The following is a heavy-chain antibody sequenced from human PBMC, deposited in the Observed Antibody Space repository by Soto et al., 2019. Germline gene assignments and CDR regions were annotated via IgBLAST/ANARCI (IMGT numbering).Heavy chain of an antibody. CDR2: IYYRGST. V-gene: IGHV4-59*01. Sequence: QVQLQESGPRLVKPSETLSLTCTVSGDSISSYYWSWIRQPPGKGLEWIGYIYYRGSTNYNPSLKSRVTISVDTPKNQCSLKLTSVTAADTAVYYCARGVATIGPWGQGTLVTVSS. D-gene: IGHD5-12*01. CDR1: GDSISSYY. J-gene: IGHJ5*02. CDR3: ARGVATIGP.